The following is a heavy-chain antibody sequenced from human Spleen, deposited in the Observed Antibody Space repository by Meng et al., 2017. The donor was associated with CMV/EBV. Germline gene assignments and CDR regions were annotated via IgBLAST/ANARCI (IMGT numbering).Heavy chain of an antibody. V-gene: IGHV3-30-3*01. J-gene: IGHJ4*02. CDR3: AKDLSGITGTTY. CDR1: GFTFSSYA. CDR2: ISYDGSNK. Sequence: GGSLRLSCAASGFTFSSYAMHWVRQAPGKGLEWVAVISYDGSNKYYADSVKGRFTISRDNSKNTLYLQMNSLRAEDTAVYYCAKDLSGITGTTYWGQGTLVTVSS. D-gene: IGHD1-7*01.